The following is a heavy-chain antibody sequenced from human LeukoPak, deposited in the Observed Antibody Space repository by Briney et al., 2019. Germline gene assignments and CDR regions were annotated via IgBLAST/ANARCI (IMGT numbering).Heavy chain of an antibody. J-gene: IGHJ4*02. CDR3: ARPRRRAYYFDY. V-gene: IGHV1-8*03. CDR1: GYTFTSYD. Sequence: ASVKVSCKASGYTFTSYDINWVRQATGQGLEWMGWMNPNSGNTGYAQKFRGRVTITRNTSISTAYMELSSLRSEDTAVYYCARPRRRAYYFDYWGQGTLVTVSS. CDR2: MNPNSGNT.